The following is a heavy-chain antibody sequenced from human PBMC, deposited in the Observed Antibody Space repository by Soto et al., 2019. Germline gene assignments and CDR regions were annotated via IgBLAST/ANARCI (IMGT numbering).Heavy chain of an antibody. CDR2: IYYSGST. Sequence: SETLSLTCAVSGGSISSYYWSWIRQPPGKGLEWIGYIYYSGSTNYNPSLKSRVTISVDTSKNQFSLKLSSVTAADTAVYYCARDYYGSGSYDYWGQGTLVTVSS. D-gene: IGHD3-10*01. J-gene: IGHJ4*02. CDR3: ARDYYGSGSYDY. V-gene: IGHV4-59*01. CDR1: GGSISSYY.